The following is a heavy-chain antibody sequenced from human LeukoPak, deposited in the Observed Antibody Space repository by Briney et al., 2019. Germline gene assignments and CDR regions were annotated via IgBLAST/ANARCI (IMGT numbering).Heavy chain of an antibody. D-gene: IGHD3-3*01. CDR2: IRYDGSNK. CDR3: AKDLTPGYYDFWSGYSGAIDV. V-gene: IGHV3-30*02. J-gene: IGHJ6*04. CDR1: GFTFSSYG. Sequence: QPGGSLRLSCAASGFTFSSYGMHWVRQAPGKGLEWVAFIRYDGSNKYYADSVKGRFTISRDNSKNTLYLQMNSLRAEDTAVYYCAKDLTPGYYDFWSGYSGAIDVWGKGTTVTVSS.